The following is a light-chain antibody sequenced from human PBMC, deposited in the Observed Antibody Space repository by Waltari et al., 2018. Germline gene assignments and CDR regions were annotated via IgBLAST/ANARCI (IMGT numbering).Light chain of an antibody. CDR2: GAS. CDR3: QQYNNWPPK. Sequence: IVMTQSPATLSVSPGDRATLSCRASQSVSSNLAWYQQKPGQAPRLLIYGASTRATGIPARFSGSGSGTEFTLTISSLQSEDFAVYYCQQYNNWPPKFGQGTKVEIK. CDR1: QSVSSN. V-gene: IGKV3-15*01. J-gene: IGKJ1*01.